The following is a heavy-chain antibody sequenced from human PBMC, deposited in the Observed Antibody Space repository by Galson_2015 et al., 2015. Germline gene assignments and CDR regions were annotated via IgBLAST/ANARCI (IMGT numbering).Heavy chain of an antibody. CDR2: IYYSGST. V-gene: IGHV4-59*01. CDR3: ARSQASDFDY. J-gene: IGHJ4*02. CDR1: GGSISSYY. Sequence: ETLSLTCTVSGGSISSYYWSWLRQPPGKGLEWIGYIYYSGSTNYNPSLKSRVTISVDTSKNQFSLKLSSVTAADTAVYYCARSQASDFDYWGQGTLVTVS.